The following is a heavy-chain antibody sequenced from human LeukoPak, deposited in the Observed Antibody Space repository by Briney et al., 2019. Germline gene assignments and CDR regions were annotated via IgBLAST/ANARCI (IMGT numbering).Heavy chain of an antibody. V-gene: IGHV3-23*01. CDR1: GFTFDDYG. D-gene: IGHD5-18*01. CDR3: AKDPEDTAMVTIDY. Sequence: HPGGSLRLSCAASGFTFDDYGMSWVRQAPGKGVEWVSAISGSGGSTYYADSVKGRFTISRDNSKNTLYLQMNSLRAEDTAVYYCAKDPEDTAMVTIDYWGQGTLVTVSP. CDR2: ISGSGGST. J-gene: IGHJ4*02.